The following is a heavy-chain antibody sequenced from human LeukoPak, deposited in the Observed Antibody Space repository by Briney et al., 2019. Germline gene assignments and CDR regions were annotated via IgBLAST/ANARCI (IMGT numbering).Heavy chain of an antibody. CDR2: LYYSGTS. CDR3: ARQGGRTMAFDI. CDR1: GGSISSGDYY. J-gene: IGHJ3*02. Sequence: PSQTLSLTCTVSGGSISSGDYYWSWIRPPPGKGLEWIGSLYYSGTSYYTPSLRSRVTISVDTSKNQFSLKLNAVSAADTAVYYCARQGGRTMAFDIWGQGTLVTVSS. D-gene: IGHD2-15*01. V-gene: IGHV4-39*01.